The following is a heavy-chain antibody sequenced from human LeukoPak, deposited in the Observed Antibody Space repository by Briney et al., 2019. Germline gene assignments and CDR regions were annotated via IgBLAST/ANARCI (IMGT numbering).Heavy chain of an antibody. Sequence: KPSETLSLTCTVSGGSISSYYWSWIRQPPGKGLEWIGYIYYSGSTNYNPSLKSRVTISVDTSKNQFSLKLSSVTAADTAVYYCARGDGDYGGLDYWGQGTLVTVSS. J-gene: IGHJ4*02. CDR1: GGSISSYY. D-gene: IGHD4-17*01. CDR2: IYYSGST. V-gene: IGHV4-59*08. CDR3: ARGDGDYGGLDY.